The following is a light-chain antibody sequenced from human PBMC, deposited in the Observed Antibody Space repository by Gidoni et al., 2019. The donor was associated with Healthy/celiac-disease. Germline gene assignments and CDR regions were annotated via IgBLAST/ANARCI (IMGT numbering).Light chain of an antibody. CDR3: SSYTSSSTLWV. CDR1: SSDVGVYNY. CDR2: DVS. V-gene: IGLV2-14*01. Sequence: QSALTQPASVSGSPGKSLTISCTGTSSDVGVYNYVSWYQQHPGKAPKLMIYDVSNRPSGVSNRFSGSKSGNTASLTISGLQSEDEADYYCSSYTSSSTLWVFGGGTKLTVL. J-gene: IGLJ3*02.